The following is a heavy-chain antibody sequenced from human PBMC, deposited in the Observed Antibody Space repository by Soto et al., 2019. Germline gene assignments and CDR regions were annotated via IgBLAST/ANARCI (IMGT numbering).Heavy chain of an antibody. V-gene: IGHV4-39*01. CDR3: AIVLRFLEWPARRVGLGKYYFDY. J-gene: IGHJ4*02. D-gene: IGHD3-3*01. CDR2: ISYSGST. CDR1: GGSISSSSYY. Sequence: QLQLQESGPGLVKPSETLSLTCTVSGGSISSSSYYWGWIRQPPGKGLEWIGSISYSGSTYYNPSLQGRVALSVDTSKSQFALKLSFVSAADAAVYYCAIVLRFLEWPARRVGLGKYYFDYCGQGGLVTVSS.